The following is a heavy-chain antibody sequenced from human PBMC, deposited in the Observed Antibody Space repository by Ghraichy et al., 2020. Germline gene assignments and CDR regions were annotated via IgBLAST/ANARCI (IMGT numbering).Heavy chain of an antibody. D-gene: IGHD3-3*01. Sequence: SETLSLTCAVSGGSISSSYWSWIRQPPGKGLEWIAYISYSGNTYYNPSLKSRLTISLDTSRNQFSLKLSSVTAADTAVYFCARYYARGFDSWGQGTLVTVSS. CDR3: ARYYARGFDS. V-gene: IGHV4-59*01. CDR1: GGSISSSY. J-gene: IGHJ4*02. CDR2: ISYSGNT.